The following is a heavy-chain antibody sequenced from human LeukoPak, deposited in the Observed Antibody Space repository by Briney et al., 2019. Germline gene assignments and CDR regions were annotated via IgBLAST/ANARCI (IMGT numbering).Heavy chain of an antibody. CDR3: AGAEVLPDYYAISGGFDY. CDR2: IYYSGST. V-gene: IGHV4-59*01. D-gene: IGHD3-10*01. CDR1: GGSISTYY. J-gene: IGHJ4*02. Sequence: SETLSLTCTVSGGSISTYYWSWIRQPPGKGLEWIGYIYYSGSTNYNPSLKGRVTVSVDTSKNQFSLKLSSVTAADTAVYYCAGAEVLPDYYAISGGFDYWGQGTLVTVSS.